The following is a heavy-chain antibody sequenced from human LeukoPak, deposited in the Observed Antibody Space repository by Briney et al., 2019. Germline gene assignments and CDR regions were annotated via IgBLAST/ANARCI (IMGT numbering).Heavy chain of an antibody. CDR3: AREVAVAGHGLDV. Sequence: PSETLSLTCTVSGGSISSYYWSWIRQPPGKGLEWIGYIYYSGSTNYNPSLKSRVTISVDTSKNQFSLKLCSVIAADTAVYYCAREVAVAGHGLDVWGQGTTVTVSS. CDR2: IYYSGST. J-gene: IGHJ6*02. V-gene: IGHV4-59*01. D-gene: IGHD6-19*01. CDR1: GGSISSYY.